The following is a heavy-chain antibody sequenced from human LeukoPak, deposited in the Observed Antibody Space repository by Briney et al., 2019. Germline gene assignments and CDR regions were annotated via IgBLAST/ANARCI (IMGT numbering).Heavy chain of an antibody. J-gene: IGHJ4*01. V-gene: IGHV3-23*01. CDR1: GFTFGSFG. D-gene: IGHD3-16*01. CDR2: ISGSGGST. Sequence: GGSLRLSCEASGFTFGSFGMTWVRQAPGKGLEWVSAISGSGGSTYYADSVKGRFTISRDNSKNTLYLQMNSLRAEDTAVYYCAKGERGSYGGYWGQGTLVTVSS. CDR3: AKGERGSYGGY.